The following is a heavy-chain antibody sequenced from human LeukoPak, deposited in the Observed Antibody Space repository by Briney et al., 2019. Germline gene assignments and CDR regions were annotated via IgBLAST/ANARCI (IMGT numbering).Heavy chain of an antibody. CDR3: ARDRYYDSSGYTPPRRWFDP. CDR1: GGTFSSYT. Sequence: SVKVSCKASGGTFSSYTISWVRQAPGQGLEWMGGIIPIFGTANYAQKFQGRVTITTDESTSTAYMELSSLRSEDTAVYYCARDRYYDSSGYTPPRRWFDPWGQGTLVTVSS. V-gene: IGHV1-69*05. J-gene: IGHJ5*02. CDR2: IIPIFGTA. D-gene: IGHD3-22*01.